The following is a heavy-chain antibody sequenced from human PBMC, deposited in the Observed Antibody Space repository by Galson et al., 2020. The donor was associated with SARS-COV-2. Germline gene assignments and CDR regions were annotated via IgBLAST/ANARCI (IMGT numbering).Heavy chain of an antibody. V-gene: IGHV4-59*08. Sequence: SETLSLTCSVSGASFSGYYWSWVRQPPGKGLEWIGYVYGGETAYYNPSLESRVTISLDTSNKQLSLNVKSVTAADTAVYYCARLGGYFDSLWGQGILVTVSS. CDR3: ARLGGYFDSL. CDR1: GASFSGYY. J-gene: IGHJ4*02. D-gene: IGHD3-9*01. CDR2: VYGGETA.